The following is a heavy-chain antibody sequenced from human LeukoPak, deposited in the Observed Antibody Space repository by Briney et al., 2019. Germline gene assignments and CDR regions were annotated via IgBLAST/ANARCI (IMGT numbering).Heavy chain of an antibody. CDR1: GFTFSSSA. D-gene: IGHD3-22*01. J-gene: IGHJ4*02. V-gene: IGHV3-23*01. CDR3: AKKVDSNSLSFDY. Sequence: GGSLRLSCAASGFTFSSSAMSWVRQAPGKGLEWVSAMSGGGDITTYADSVKGRFTISRDNSKNTLYLHMNSLRAEDTAVYYCAKKVDSNSLSFDYWGQGTLVTVSS. CDR2: MSGGGDIT.